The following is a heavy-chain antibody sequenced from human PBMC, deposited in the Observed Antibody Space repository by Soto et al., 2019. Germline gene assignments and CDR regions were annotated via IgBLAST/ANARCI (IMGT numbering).Heavy chain of an antibody. CDR3: AKNGQPPYYYYGLDV. CDR2: ISGYNGDT. Sequence: GAEVKKPGASVKVSCKASGYTFTRYGISWVRQAPGQGLEWMGWISGYNGDTNYAQNLQGRVTMTIDTSTTTAYMELRSLTSDDTAVYYCAKNGQPPYYYYGLDVWGQGTTVTVSS. CDR1: GYTFTRYG. V-gene: IGHV1-18*01. D-gene: IGHD2-8*01. J-gene: IGHJ6*02.